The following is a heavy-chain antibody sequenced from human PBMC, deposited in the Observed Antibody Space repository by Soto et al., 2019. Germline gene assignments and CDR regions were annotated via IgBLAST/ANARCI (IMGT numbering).Heavy chain of an antibody. J-gene: IGHJ4*02. D-gene: IGHD6-19*01. Sequence: GGSLRLSCAASGFSFSRCGLHWVRQAPGKGLEWVTVISYDGRNKYYADSVKGRFTISRDNSKNTLNLQINSLRTEDTAVYYCVKDTDSSGRYRGYFDSWGQGTLVTVSS. V-gene: IGHV3-30*04. CDR2: ISYDGRNK. CDR3: VKDTDSSGRYRGYFDS. CDR1: GFSFSRCG.